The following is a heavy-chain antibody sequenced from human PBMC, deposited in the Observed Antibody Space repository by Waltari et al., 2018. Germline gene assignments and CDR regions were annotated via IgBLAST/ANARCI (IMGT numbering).Heavy chain of an antibody. CDR2: IKSKSDGAIT. V-gene: IGHV3-15*01. D-gene: IGHD7-27*01. CDR3: TTLDAPWGG. J-gene: IGHJ4*01. Sequence: EVQMVESGGGLVKPGDSLRLSCAASGFTFTPAWLTGVRQAPGKGLEWVCRIKSKSDGAITDFAAPVRGRFSISRDDSQNMVFLQMNSLRTEDTAVYYCTTLDAPWGGWGHGTLVTVSS. CDR1: GFTFTPAW.